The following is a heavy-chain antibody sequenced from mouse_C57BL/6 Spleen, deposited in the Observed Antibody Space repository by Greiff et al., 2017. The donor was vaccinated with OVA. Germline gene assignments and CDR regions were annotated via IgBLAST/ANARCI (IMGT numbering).Heavy chain of an antibody. CDR2: INPSNGGT. Sequence: QVQLQQPGTELVKPGASVKLSCKASGYTFTSYWMHWVKQRPGQGLEWIGNINPSNGGTNYNEKFKSKATLTVDKSSSTAYIQLSSLTSEDSAVYYCARDLFYYYGSSPVFDVWGTGTTVTVSS. J-gene: IGHJ1*03. CDR3: ARDLFYYYGSSPVFDV. D-gene: IGHD1-1*01. CDR1: GYTFTSYW. V-gene: IGHV1-53*01.